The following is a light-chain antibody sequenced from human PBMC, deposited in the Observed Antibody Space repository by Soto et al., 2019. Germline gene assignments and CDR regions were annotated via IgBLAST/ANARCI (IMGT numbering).Light chain of an antibody. V-gene: IGLV1-51*01. CDR2: DNN. CDR3: GTWDSSLSAAVV. J-gene: IGLJ2*01. CDR1: SSNIGNNY. Sequence: QSVLTQPPSVSAAPGQKVTISCSGSSSNIGNNYVSWYQQLPGTAPKLLIYDNNKRPSGIPDRFSGSKSGTSATLGITGLQTWDEADYYCGTWDSSLSAAVVFGGGTKLTVL.